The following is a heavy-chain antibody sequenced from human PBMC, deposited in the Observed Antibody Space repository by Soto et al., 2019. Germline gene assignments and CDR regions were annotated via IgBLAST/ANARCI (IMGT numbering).Heavy chain of an antibody. V-gene: IGHV1-18*01. D-gene: IGHD1-1*01. J-gene: IGHJ4*02. CDR1: GYTFTSYG. Sequence: QVHLVQSGAEVKKPGASVKVSCKASGYTFTSYGITWVRQAPGQGLEWMGWLSAHNGNTDYAQRLQGRVIVTRHTSTSTAYMELRSLISDATAVYYCARGRYGDYWGQGALVTVSS. CDR3: ARGRYGDY. CDR2: LSAHNGNT.